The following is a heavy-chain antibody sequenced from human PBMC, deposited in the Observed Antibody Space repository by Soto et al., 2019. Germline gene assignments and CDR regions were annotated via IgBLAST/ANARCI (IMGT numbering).Heavy chain of an antibody. CDR3: GRGDNCSSTSCYCLQSYDAFDI. D-gene: IGHD2-2*01. J-gene: IGHJ3*02. CDR1: GGTFSSYA. Sequence: QVQLVQSGAEVKKPGSSVKVSCKASGGTFSSYAISWVRQAPGQGLEWMGGIIPIFGTANYAQKFQGRVRITADESTSTAYMELSRLRSEDTAVYYCGRGDNCSSTSCYCLQSYDAFDIWGQGTMVTVSS. CDR2: IIPIFGTA. V-gene: IGHV1-69*01.